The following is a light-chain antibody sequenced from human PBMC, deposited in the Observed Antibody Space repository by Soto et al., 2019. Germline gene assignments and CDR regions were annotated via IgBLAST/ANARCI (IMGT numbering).Light chain of an antibody. V-gene: IGLV2-14*03. CDR1: SSDIGDYNF. Sequence: QSALTQPASVSGSPGQSITISCTGTSSDIGDYNFVSWYQQHPGKAPKLMLYDVNIRPSGVSNRFSGSKSGNTASLTISGLQAEDEADYYCTSGTTSTTMIFGGGTKVTGL. CDR2: DVN. J-gene: IGLJ2*01. CDR3: TSGTTSTTMI.